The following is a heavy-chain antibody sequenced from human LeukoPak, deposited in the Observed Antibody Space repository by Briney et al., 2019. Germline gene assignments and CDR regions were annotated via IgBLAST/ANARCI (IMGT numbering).Heavy chain of an antibody. CDR2: IYWDDDK. J-gene: IGHJ5*02. CDR1: GFSLSTSGVG. CDR3: AHTGTMTTEDWFDP. V-gene: IGHV2-5*02. Sequence: SGPTLVKPTQTLTLTCTFSGFSLSTSGVGVGWIRQPPGKALEWLALIYWDDDKRYSPSLKSRLTITKDTSKNQVVLTMTNMDPVDTATYYCAHTGTMTTEDWFDPWGQGTLVTVSS. D-gene: IGHD4-17*01.